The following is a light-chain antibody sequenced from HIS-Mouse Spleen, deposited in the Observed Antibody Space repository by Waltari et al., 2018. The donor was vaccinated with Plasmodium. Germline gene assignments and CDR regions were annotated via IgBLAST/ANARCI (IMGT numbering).Light chain of an antibody. V-gene: IGKV3-15*01. CDR3: QQYNNWSFT. CDR1: QSVSSN. Sequence: EIVMTQSPATLSVSPGERATLSCRASQSVSSNLAWYQRKPGQAPRLLIYGASTRATGIPARFGGSGYGTEFTLTISSLQSEDFAVYYCQQYNNWSFTFGPATKVDIK. CDR2: GAS. J-gene: IGKJ3*01.